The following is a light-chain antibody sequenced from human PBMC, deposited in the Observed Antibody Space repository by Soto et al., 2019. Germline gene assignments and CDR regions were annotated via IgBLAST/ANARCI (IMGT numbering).Light chain of an antibody. V-gene: IGLV2-8*01. Sequence: QSALTQPPSASGSPGQSVTISCTGTSSDIGGSNFVSWYQQHPDKAPKLMIFDINKRPSGVPGRFSGSKSGNTASLTVSGLQTDDEADYYCASYAGNDNLVFGTGTKLTVL. CDR1: SSDIGGSNF. CDR3: ASYAGNDNLV. CDR2: DIN. J-gene: IGLJ1*01.